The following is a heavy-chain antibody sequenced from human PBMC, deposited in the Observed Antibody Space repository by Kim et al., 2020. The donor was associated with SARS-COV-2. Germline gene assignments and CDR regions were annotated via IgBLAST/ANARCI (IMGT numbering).Heavy chain of an antibody. D-gene: IGHD5-18*01. V-gene: IGHV2-70*01. J-gene: IGHJ4*02. Sequence: YSTSLKTRLTISKDTSKNQVVLTMTNMDPVDTATYYCARIFWGYSYGYDYWGQGTLVTVSS. CDR3: ARIFWGYSYGYDY.